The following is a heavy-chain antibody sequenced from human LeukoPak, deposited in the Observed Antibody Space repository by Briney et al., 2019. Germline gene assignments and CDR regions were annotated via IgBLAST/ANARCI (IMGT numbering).Heavy chain of an antibody. Sequence: ASVKVSCKASGYTFTSYYMHWVRQAPGQGLEWMGIINPSGGSTSYAQKFQGRVTMTRDTSTSTVYMELSSLRSEDTAVYYCARDHQAYYDFWSGYFPGMDVWGQGTTVTVSS. CDR1: GYTFTSYY. CDR3: ARDHQAYYDFWSGYFPGMDV. J-gene: IGHJ6*02. V-gene: IGHV1-46*01. CDR2: INPSGGST. D-gene: IGHD3-3*01.